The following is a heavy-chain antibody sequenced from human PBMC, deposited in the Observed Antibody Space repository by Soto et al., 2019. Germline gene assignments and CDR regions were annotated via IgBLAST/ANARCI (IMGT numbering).Heavy chain of an antibody. V-gene: IGHV3-15*07. CDR3: ATDESIWGGAKVYYFAY. D-gene: IGHD2-21*01. J-gene: IGHJ4*02. CDR1: GFTFSNVW. CDR2: IQSKADGGSA. Sequence: EVQLVESGGGLVQPGGSLRLSCVASGFTFSNVWINWVRQGPGKGLEWVGRIQSKADGGSADYAEPVKDRFTISRDDSKNTLYLQMNSLKTEDTAVYYCATDESIWGGAKVYYFAYWGQGTLVTVSS.